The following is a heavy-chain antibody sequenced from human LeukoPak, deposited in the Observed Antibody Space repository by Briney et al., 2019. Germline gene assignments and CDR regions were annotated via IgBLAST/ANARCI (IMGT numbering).Heavy chain of an antibody. J-gene: IGHJ2*01. D-gene: IGHD3-22*01. CDR1: GGSISSYY. CDR3: ARVPPTQPRFYDSSGYRPHYWYFDL. Sequence: SETLSLTCTVSGGSISSYYWSWIRQPPGKGLEWIGYIYYSGSTNYNPSLKSRVTISVDTSKNQFSLKLSSVTAADTAVYYCARVPPTQPRFYDSSGYRPHYWYFDLWGRGTLVTVSS. CDR2: IYYSGST. V-gene: IGHV4-59*12.